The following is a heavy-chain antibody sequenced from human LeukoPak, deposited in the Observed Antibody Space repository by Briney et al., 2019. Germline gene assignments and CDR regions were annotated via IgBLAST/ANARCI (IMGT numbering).Heavy chain of an antibody. CDR2: ISGSGGST. Sequence: GGSLRLSCAASGFIFNDFGFHWVRQAPGKGLEWVSAISGSGGSTYYADSVKGRFTISRDNSKNTLYLQMNSLRAEDTAVYYCAKGRSSYFDYWGQGTLVTVSS. CDR3: AKGRSSYFDY. J-gene: IGHJ4*02. CDR1: GFIFNDFG. V-gene: IGHV3-23*01.